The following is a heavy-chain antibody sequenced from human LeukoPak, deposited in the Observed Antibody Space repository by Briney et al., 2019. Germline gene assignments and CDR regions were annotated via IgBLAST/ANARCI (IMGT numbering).Heavy chain of an antibody. CDR2: IYYSGST. V-gene: IGHV4-59*08. CDR1: GGSISSYY. Sequence: PSETLSLTCTVSGGSISSYYWSWIRQPPGKGLEWIGYIYYSGSTNYNPSLKSRVTISVDTSKNQFSLKLSSVTGADTAVYYCARQKGSSASYYYYGMDVWGQGTTVTVSS. CDR3: ARQKGSSASYYYYGMDV. J-gene: IGHJ6*02. D-gene: IGHD2-15*01.